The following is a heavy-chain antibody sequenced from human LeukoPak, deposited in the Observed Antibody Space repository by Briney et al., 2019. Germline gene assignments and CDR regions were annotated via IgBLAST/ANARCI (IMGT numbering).Heavy chain of an antibody. Sequence: SETLSLTCTVSGGSISSSSYYWGWIRQPPGKGLEWIRSIYYSGSTNYNPSLKSRVTISVDTSKNQFSLKLSSVTAADTAVYYCARDTYYYDSRGSFDYWGQGTLVTVSS. D-gene: IGHD3-22*01. CDR3: ARDTYYYDSRGSFDY. J-gene: IGHJ4*02. CDR1: GGSISSSSYY. V-gene: IGHV4-39*07. CDR2: IYYSGST.